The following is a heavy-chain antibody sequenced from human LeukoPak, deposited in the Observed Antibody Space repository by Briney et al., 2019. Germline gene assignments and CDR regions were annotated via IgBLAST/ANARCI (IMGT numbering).Heavy chain of an antibody. V-gene: IGHV3-74*01. CDR3: ARGNLEWELRGGVDY. D-gene: IGHD1-26*01. CDR1: GFTFSSYW. CDR2: INTDGSST. Sequence: GGSLRLSCAASGFTFSSYWMHWVRQAPGKGLVWVSRINTDGSSTSYADSVKGRFTISRDNAKNTLYLQMNSLRAEDTAVYYCARGNLEWELRGGVDYWGQGTLVTVSS. J-gene: IGHJ4*02.